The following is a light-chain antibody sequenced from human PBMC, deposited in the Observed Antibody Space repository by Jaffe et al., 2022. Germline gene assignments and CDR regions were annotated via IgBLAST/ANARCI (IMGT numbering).Light chain of an antibody. V-gene: IGLV2-23*02. CDR3: SSYARSSTWV. CDR1: SSDFGNYNP. Sequence: QSALTQPASVSGSPGQSITISCTGTSSDFGNYNPVSWYQQYPGKAPKLMIYEVSKRPSGVSNRFSGSKSGNTASLTISGLQAEDEADYYCSSYARSSTWVFGGGTRLTVL. CDR2: EVS. J-gene: IGLJ3*02.